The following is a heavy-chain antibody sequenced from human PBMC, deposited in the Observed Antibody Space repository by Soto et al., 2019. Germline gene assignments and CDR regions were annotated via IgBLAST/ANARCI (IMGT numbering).Heavy chain of an antibody. V-gene: IGHV3-74*01. Sequence: QPGGSLRLSCEASGFVFTNFWMHWVRHVPGKGLVWVAHIDTSGHSTNYAESVKGRFTISRDNAKNTVSLQMNSLRVEDTGVYYCAKDSWYVDLWSQGSQVNVSS. CDR1: GFVFTNFW. CDR2: IDTSGHST. D-gene: IGHD6-13*01. J-gene: IGHJ5*02. CDR3: AKDSWYVDL.